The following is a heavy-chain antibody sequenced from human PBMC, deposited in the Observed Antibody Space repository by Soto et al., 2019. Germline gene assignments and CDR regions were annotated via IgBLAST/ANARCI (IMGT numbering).Heavy chain of an antibody. D-gene: IGHD1-7*01. CDR2: INHSGST. CDR1: GGSFSGYY. V-gene: IGHV4-34*01. CDR3: ARGRTGAVLTGTRAKTYYYYMDV. J-gene: IGHJ6*03. Sequence: SETLSLTCAVYGGSFSGYYWGWIRQPPGKGLEWIGEINHSGSTNYNPSLKSRVTISVDTSKNQFSLKLSSVTAADTAVYYCARGRTGAVLTGTRAKTYYYYMDVWGKGTTVTVSS.